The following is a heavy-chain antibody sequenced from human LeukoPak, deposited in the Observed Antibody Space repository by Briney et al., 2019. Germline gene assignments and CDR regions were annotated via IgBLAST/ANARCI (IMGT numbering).Heavy chain of an antibody. J-gene: IGHJ3*02. D-gene: IGHD4-23*01. CDR3: ARVNLATVVAQDNAFDI. V-gene: IGHV1-46*01. Sequence: ASVKVSCKASGYTFTSYYMHWVRQAPGQGLEWMGIINPSGGSTSYAQKFQGRVTMTRDMSTSTVYMELSSLRSEDTAVYYCARVNLATVVAQDNAFDIWGQGTMVTVSS. CDR2: INPSGGST. CDR1: GYTFTSYY.